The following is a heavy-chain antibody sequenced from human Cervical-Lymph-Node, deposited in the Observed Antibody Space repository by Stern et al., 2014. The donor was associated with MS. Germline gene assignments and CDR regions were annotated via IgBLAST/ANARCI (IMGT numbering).Heavy chain of an antibody. CDR2: IDWDDDK. J-gene: IGHJ3*02. CDR1: GFSLSTSGMR. V-gene: IGHV2-70*04. D-gene: IGHD3-10*01. CDR3: ARGKYGSGSPGAFDI. Sequence: ESGPALVKPTQTLTLTCTFSGFSLSTSGMRVSWIRQPPGKALEWLARIDWDDDKVYSTSLKIRLTIAKDTSKNQVVLTMTNMDPVDTATFYCARGKYGSGSPGAFDIWGQGTMVTVSS.